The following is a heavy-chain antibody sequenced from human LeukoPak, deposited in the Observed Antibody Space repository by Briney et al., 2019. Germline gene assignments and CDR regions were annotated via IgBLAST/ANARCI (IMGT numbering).Heavy chain of an antibody. D-gene: IGHD1-14*01. CDR2: IKQEGSEK. V-gene: IGHV3-7*01. Sequence: GGSLRLSCAASGFTFSIYWMSWVRQAPGKGLEWVANIKQEGSEKYYVDSVRGRFTISRDNAKNSLYLQMNSLRAEDTAVYYCVKDNPLDYWGQGTLVIVSS. CDR1: GFTFSIYW. J-gene: IGHJ4*02. CDR3: VKDNPLDY.